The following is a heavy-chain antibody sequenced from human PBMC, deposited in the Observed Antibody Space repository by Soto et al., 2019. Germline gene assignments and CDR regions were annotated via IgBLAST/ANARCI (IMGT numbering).Heavy chain of an antibody. V-gene: IGHV3-23*01. D-gene: IGHD6-19*01. J-gene: IGHJ4*02. CDR3: AAWYSSGWYGLDY. CDR1: GFTFSNSA. Sequence: PGGSLRLSCTASGFTFSNSAMTWVRQAPGKGLEWVSIISASGGSTYYADSVKGRFTISRDNSKNTLYLQMNSLRAEDTAVYYCAAWYSSGWYGLDYWGQGTLVTVSS. CDR2: ISASGGST.